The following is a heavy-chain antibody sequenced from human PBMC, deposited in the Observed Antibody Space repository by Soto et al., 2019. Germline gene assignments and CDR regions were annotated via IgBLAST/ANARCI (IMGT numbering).Heavy chain of an antibody. CDR3: ARHTSRNHIVVVVAAFDY. CDR2: IYYSGST. J-gene: IGHJ4*02. V-gene: IGHV4-39*01. Sequence: SETLSLTCTVSGGSVSSGSYYWSWIRQPPGKGLEWIGCIYYSGSTYYNPSLKSRVTISVDTSKNQFSLKLSSVTAADTAVYYCARHTSRNHIVVVVAAFDYWGQGTLVTVS. CDR1: GGSVSSGSYY. D-gene: IGHD2-15*01.